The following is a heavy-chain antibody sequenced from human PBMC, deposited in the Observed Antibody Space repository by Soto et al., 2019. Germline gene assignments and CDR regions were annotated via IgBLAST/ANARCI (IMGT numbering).Heavy chain of an antibody. CDR2: IYYSGNT. V-gene: IGHV4-31*03. CDR1: GDSISSRTHY. D-gene: IGHD2-15*01. Sequence: SETLSLTCTVSGDSISSRTHYWSWIRQNPGKGLEWIGYIYYSGNTHYNPSLKSRVTISVDTSKNQFSLNLRSVTAADTAVYYCAREGCSDANCTGRFDPWGQGALVTASS. CDR3: AREGCSDANCTGRFDP. J-gene: IGHJ5*02.